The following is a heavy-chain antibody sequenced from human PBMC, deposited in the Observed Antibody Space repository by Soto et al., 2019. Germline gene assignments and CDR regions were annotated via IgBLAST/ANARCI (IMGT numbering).Heavy chain of an antibody. Sequence: SETLSLTCTVSGGSISSGGYYWSWIRQHPGKGLEWIGYIYYSGSTYYNPSLKSRVTISVDTSKNQFSLKLSSVTAADTAVYYCARVLDRPPRYYFDYWGQGTLATVSS. CDR1: GGSISSGGYY. CDR2: IYYSGST. D-gene: IGHD3-22*01. J-gene: IGHJ4*02. CDR3: ARVLDRPPRYYFDY. V-gene: IGHV4-31*03.